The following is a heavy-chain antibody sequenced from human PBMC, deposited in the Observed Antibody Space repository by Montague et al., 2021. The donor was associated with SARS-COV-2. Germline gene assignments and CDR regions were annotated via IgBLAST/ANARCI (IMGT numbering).Heavy chain of an antibody. Sequence: CPISGDSVSSKSVAWNWIRQSPSRGLEWLGRTYYRSKWDSDYAEXVKRRLVITPDTSKNQVSLQLNSVIPEDTAVYFCASSGITLTGLDAFDIWAKGQWSPSLQ. CDR3: ASSGITLTGLDAFDI. CDR1: GDSVSSKSVA. CDR2: TYYRSKWDS. D-gene: IGHD3-9*01. V-gene: IGHV6-1*01. J-gene: IGHJ3*02.